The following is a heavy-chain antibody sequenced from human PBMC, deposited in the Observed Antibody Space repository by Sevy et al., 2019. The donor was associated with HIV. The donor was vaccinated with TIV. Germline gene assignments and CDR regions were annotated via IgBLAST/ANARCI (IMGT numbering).Heavy chain of an antibody. D-gene: IGHD4-17*01. CDR2: ITRSSSYI. CDR3: ARAYGDYVGGYYFDY. J-gene: IGHJ4*02. CDR1: GFTFSLYS. Sequence: GSSLRLSCAASGFTFSLYSLNWVRQAPGKGLEWVSSITRSSSYIYYTDSVKGRFTISRDNAKNSLYLQMNSLRVEDTAVYYCARAYGDYVGGYYFDYWGQGALVTVSS. V-gene: IGHV3-21*01.